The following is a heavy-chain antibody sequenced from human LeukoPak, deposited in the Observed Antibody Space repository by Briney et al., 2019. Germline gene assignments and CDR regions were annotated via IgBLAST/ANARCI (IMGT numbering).Heavy chain of an antibody. Sequence: GGSPRLSCAASGFTFSNYWMHWVRQAPGKGLEWVSGISWNSGSIGYADSVKGRFTISRDNAKNSLYLQMNSLRAEDTALYYCAKDMGIAAAGGYFDLWGRGTLVTVSS. J-gene: IGHJ2*01. D-gene: IGHD6-13*01. CDR3: AKDMGIAAAGGYFDL. V-gene: IGHV3-9*01. CDR1: GFTFSNYW. CDR2: ISWNSGSI.